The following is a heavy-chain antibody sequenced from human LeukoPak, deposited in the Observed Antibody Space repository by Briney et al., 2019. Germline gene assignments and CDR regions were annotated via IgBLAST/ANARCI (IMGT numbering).Heavy chain of an antibody. CDR1: GGTFSSYT. CDR2: IIPILGIA. CDR3: ASSTPPLRFLEWLSPGDYYYYMDV. Sequence: SVKISCKASGGTFSSYTISWVRQAPGQGLEWMGRIIPILGIANYAQKFQGRVTIPADKSTSTAYMELSSLRSEDTAVYYCASSTPPLRFLEWLSPGDYYYYMDVWGKGTTVTVSS. D-gene: IGHD3-3*01. V-gene: IGHV1-69*02. J-gene: IGHJ6*03.